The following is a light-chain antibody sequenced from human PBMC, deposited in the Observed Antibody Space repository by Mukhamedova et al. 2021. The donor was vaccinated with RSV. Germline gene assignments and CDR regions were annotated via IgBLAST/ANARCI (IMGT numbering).Light chain of an antibody. CDR2: DAS. V-gene: IGKV1-33*01. J-gene: IGKJ4*01. CDR3: QQYDDLQGLT. Sequence: WYQRRVHGKAPRLLIYDASNLETGVPSRFSGSGSGTDFTFTIRSLQPEDVATYYCQQYDDLQGLTFGGGTKVEIQ.